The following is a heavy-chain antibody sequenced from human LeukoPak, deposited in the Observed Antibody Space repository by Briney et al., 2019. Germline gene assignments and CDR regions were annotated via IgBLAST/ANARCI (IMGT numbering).Heavy chain of an antibody. D-gene: IGHD3-3*01. CDR1: GFTFDDYA. Sequence: GRTLRLSCAASGFTFDDYAMHWVRHAPGEGLEWVLGISWNSGSIGYADSVKGGFTFPRDNAKNSLDLQMNSLRAEDTALYYCAKDRTSFWSKFDYWGQETPVTVS. CDR3: AKDRTSFWSKFDY. V-gene: IGHV3-9*01. J-gene: IGHJ4*02. CDR2: ISWNSGSI.